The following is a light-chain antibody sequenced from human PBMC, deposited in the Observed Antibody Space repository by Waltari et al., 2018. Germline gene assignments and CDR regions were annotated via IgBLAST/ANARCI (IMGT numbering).Light chain of an antibody. CDR1: QSVKNN. V-gene: IGKV1-5*03. J-gene: IGKJ4*01. CDR3: QEYDSLPVT. Sequence: DIQMTQSHSSLSASVGDRVTITCRASQSVKNNLAWYQQAPGKAPKVLIHKASRLESGAPSRFSGSGYGTEFTLTISSLQPDDFATYYCQEYDSLPVTFGGGTKVEI. CDR2: KAS.